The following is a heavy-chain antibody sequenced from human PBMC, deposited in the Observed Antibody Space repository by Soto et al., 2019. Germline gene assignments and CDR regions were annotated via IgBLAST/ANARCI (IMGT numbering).Heavy chain of an antibody. CDR3: ARGGDIVLMVYAIHETAFDI. Sequence: QVQLQQWGAGLLKPSETLSLTCAVYGGSFSGYYWSWIRQPPGKGLEWIGEINHSGSTNSNPSLKSRVTISVDTSKNQFSLKLSSVTAADTAVYYCARGGDIVLMVYAIHETAFDIWGQGTMVTVSS. CDR1: GGSFSGYY. V-gene: IGHV4-34*01. CDR2: INHSGST. J-gene: IGHJ3*02. D-gene: IGHD2-8*01.